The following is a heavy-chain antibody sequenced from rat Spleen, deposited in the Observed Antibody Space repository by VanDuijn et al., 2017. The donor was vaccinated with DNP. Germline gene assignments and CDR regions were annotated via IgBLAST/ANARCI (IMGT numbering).Heavy chain of an antibody. J-gene: IGHJ2*01. CDR2: ISTGGGNT. Sequence: EVQLVESGGGLVQPGRSMKLSCAASGFTFSHYYMAWVRQAPTKGLEWVASISTGGGNTYYRDSVEGRFIISRDNAENTVYLQMSSLRSEDTATYYCASWAPIAPLSTSNYWGQGVMVTVSS. V-gene: IGHV5-25*01. CDR3: ASWAPIAPLSTSNY. D-gene: IGHD1-2*01. CDR1: GFTFSHYY.